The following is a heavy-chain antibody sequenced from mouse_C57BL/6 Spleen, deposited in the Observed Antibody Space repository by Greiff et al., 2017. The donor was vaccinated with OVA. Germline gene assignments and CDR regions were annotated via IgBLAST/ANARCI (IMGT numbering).Heavy chain of an antibody. Sequence: EVQRVESGGGLVKPGGSLKLSCAASGFNFSSYAMSWVRQTPEKRLEWVATISDGGSYTYYPDNVKGRFTISRDNAKNNLYLQMSHLKSEDTAMYYCAREGVYYYGRQGYFEVWGTGTTVTVSS. CDR1: GFNFSSYA. J-gene: IGHJ1*03. CDR2: ISDGGSYT. D-gene: IGHD1-1*01. V-gene: IGHV5-4*01. CDR3: AREGVYYYGRQGYFEV.